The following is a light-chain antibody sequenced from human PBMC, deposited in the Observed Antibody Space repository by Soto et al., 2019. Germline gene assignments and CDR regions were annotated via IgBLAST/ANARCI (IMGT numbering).Light chain of an antibody. CDR3: QQRSSWPRIT. Sequence: EIVMTQSPATLSVSPGERATLSCRASQSVSNDLAWYHQKPGQAPRLLIYAASNRATGIPARFSGSGSGTDFTLTISSLEPEDFAVYYCQQRSSWPRITFGQGTRLEIK. V-gene: IGKV3-11*01. J-gene: IGKJ5*01. CDR1: QSVSND. CDR2: AAS.